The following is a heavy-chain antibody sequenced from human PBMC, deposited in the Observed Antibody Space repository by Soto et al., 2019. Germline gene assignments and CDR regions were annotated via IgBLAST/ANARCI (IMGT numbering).Heavy chain of an antibody. CDR1: GFTFSSYG. D-gene: IGHD3-22*01. Sequence: QVQLVESGGGVVQPGRSLRLSCAASGFTFSSYGMHWVRQAPGKGLEWVAVIWYDGSNKYYADSVKGRFTISRDNSKNTLYLQMNSLRAEDTAVYYCARDWAGRYYDITGLLYWGQGTLVTVSS. CDR2: IWYDGSNK. V-gene: IGHV3-33*01. CDR3: ARDWAGRYYDITGLLY. J-gene: IGHJ4*02.